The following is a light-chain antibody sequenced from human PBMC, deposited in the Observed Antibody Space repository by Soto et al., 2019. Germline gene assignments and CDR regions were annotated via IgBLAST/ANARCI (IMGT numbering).Light chain of an antibody. CDR3: QSYYSSLSGSNVV. CDR1: SYNIGAGYD. CDR2: GNS. J-gene: IGLJ2*01. Sequence: QSVLTQPPSVSGAPGQSGTISCTGSSYNIGAGYDVHWYQQLPGTAPKLLIYGNSNRPSGVPDRFSGSKSGTSASLAITGLQAEDEDDYYCQSYYSSLSGSNVVFGGGTKLTVL. V-gene: IGLV1-40*01.